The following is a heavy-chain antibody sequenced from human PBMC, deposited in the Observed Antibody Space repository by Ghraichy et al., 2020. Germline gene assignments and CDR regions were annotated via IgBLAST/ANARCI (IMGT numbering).Heavy chain of an antibody. V-gene: IGHV3-48*01. CDR2: ISSSSSTI. CDR3: ASLSPSSSWYGDAFDI. J-gene: IGHJ3*02. D-gene: IGHD6-13*01. CDR1: GFTLSSYS. Sequence: GGSLRLSCAASGFTLSSYSMNWVRQAPGKGLEWVSYISSSSSTIYYAESVKGRFTISRDNAKNSLYLQMNSLRAEDTAVYYCASLSPSSSWYGDAFDIWGQGTMVTVSS.